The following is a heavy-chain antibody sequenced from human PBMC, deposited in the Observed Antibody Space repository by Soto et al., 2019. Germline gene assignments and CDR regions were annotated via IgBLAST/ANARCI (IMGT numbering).Heavy chain of an antibody. J-gene: IGHJ6*02. V-gene: IGHV4-31*03. Sequence: QVQLQESGPGLVKPSQTLSLTCTVSGGSISSGGYYWSWIRQHPGKGLEWIGYIYYSGSTYYNPSLKSRVTISVDTSKNRFSLRLSSVTAADTAVYYCARGTLTGYYQYYYYGMDVWGQGTTVTVSS. D-gene: IGHD3-9*01. CDR1: GGSISSGGYY. CDR3: ARGTLTGYYQYYYYGMDV. CDR2: IYYSGST.